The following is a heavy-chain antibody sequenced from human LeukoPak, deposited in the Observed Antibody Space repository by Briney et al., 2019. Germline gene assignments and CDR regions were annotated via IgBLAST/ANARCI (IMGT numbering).Heavy chain of an antibody. J-gene: IGHJ4*02. Sequence: GGSLRLSCAASGFTFSSYAMSWVRQAPGKGLEWVSAISGSGGSTYYADSVKGRFTISRDNSKNTLYLQMNSLRAEDTAVYYCATHPGLFGKRYCSSTSCYTRDYWGQGTLVTVSS. V-gene: IGHV3-23*01. CDR1: GFTFSSYA. CDR3: ATHPGLFGKRYCSSTSCYTRDY. D-gene: IGHD2-2*02. CDR2: ISGSGGST.